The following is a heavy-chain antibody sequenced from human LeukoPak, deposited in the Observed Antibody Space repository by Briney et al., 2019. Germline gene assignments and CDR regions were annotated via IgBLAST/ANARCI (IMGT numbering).Heavy chain of an antibody. CDR1: GGSISSGGYY. J-gene: IGHJ4*02. Sequence: PSETLSLTCTVSGGSISSGGYYWTWIRQXXXRGLEWIGYIYNSGNTYYHPSLKSRVSISVDTSKNQFSLKLSSVTAADTAVYYCARARVGREVFDYWGQGTLVTVSS. CDR3: ARARVGREVFDY. CDR2: IYNSGNT. V-gene: IGHV4-30-4*08. D-gene: IGHD1-26*01.